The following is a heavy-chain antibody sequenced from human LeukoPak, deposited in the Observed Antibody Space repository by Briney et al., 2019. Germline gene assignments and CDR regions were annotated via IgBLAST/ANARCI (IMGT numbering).Heavy chain of an antibody. Sequence: SETLFLTCTVSGGSISSHFWSWIRQPPGKGLEWIGYIYHSGGTNHNPSLKSRVTISVDTSKTQFSLKLSSVTAADTAVYYCARSDYKYYYDSSGYSYAFDIWGQGTMVTVSS. CDR2: IYHSGGT. CDR3: ARSDYKYYYDSSGYSYAFDI. V-gene: IGHV4-59*11. J-gene: IGHJ3*02. CDR1: GGSISSHF. D-gene: IGHD3-22*01.